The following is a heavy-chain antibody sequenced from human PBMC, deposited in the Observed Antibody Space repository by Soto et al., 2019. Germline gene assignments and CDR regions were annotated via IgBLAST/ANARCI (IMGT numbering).Heavy chain of an antibody. CDR1: GGSISSSSYY. J-gene: IGHJ4*02. Sequence: QLQLQESGPGLVKPSETLSLTCTVSGGSISSSSYYWGGIRQPPGKGLEWIGSIYYSGSTYYNPSLKSRVTISVDTSKNQFSLKLSSVTAADTAVYYCARPDRRDAYHYWGQGTLVTVSS. V-gene: IGHV4-39*01. CDR2: IYYSGST. CDR3: ARPDRRDAYHY.